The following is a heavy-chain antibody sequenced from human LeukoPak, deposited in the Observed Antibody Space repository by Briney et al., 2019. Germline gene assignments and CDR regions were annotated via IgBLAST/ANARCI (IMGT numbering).Heavy chain of an antibody. J-gene: IGHJ4*02. Sequence: SETLSLTCTVSGASVSGSAYYWGWIRQPPGKGLEWIGNIFTRGTTNYNASLESRLTISLDTARNQFSLSLRSVTAADTAIYFCARSSLAVYFNYWGQGTLVTASS. CDR3: ARSSLAVYFNY. D-gene: IGHD6-19*01. CDR2: IFTRGTT. V-gene: IGHV4-39*07. CDR1: GASVSGSAYY.